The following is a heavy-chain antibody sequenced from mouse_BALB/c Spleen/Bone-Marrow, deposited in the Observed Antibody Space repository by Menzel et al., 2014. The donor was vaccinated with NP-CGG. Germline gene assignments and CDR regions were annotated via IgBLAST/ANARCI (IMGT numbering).Heavy chain of an antibody. J-gene: IGHJ3*01. D-gene: IGHD2-10*02. Sequence: EVQLQQSGGGLVQPGGSLRLSCATSGFTFSAFYMEWVRQPPGKRLEWIAASRNKPKDYTTEYSASVKGRFIVSRDTSQSILYLQMNALRAEDTAIYYCARDVEYGNYFSYWGQGTLVTVSA. V-gene: IGHV7-1*02. CDR2: SRNKPKDYTT. CDR3: ARDVEYGNYFSY. CDR1: GFTFSAFY.